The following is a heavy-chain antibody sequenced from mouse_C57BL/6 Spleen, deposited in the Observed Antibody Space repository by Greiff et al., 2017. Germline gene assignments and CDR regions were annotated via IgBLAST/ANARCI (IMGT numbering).Heavy chain of an antibody. Sequence: VQLQQSGAELVTPGASVKISCKASGYAFSSYWINWVKQRPGKGLEWIGQIYPGDGDTNYNGKFKGKATLTAAKSSSTAYMQLSSLTSEDSAVYFCARFSYDYDVLYYDPMDYWGQGTSVTVSS. CDR1: GYAFSSYW. V-gene: IGHV1-80*01. CDR3: ARFSYDYDVLYYDPMDY. J-gene: IGHJ4*01. CDR2: IYPGDGDT. D-gene: IGHD2-4*01.